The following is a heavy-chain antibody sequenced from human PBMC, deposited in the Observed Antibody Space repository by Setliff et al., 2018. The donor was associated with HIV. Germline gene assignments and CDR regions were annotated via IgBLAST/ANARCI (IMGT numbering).Heavy chain of an antibody. D-gene: IGHD2-2*01. CDR3: ARGGTSSNWFDP. V-gene: IGHV4-34*01. Sequence: SETLSLTCAFYGASFTDYYWNWIRQPPGKGLEWIGEIHHTGHINYNPSFKSRVTMSLDMSTNQFSLKMASMTAADSAVYYCARGGTSSNWFDPWGQGTLVTVSS. J-gene: IGHJ5*02. CDR2: IHHTGHI. CDR1: GASFTDYY.